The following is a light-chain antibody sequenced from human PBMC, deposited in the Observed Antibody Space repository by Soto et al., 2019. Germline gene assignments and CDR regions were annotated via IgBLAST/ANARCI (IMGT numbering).Light chain of an antibody. V-gene: IGKV1-39*01. Sequence: DIQMTQSPSSLSASVGDRVTITCRASQSISNYLNWYQQKPGKAPKLLIYASSLQSGVPSRFSGSGSGTEFTLTISGLLPEDFAAYHCQQLYTLPFTFGQGTRLEIK. J-gene: IGKJ5*01. CDR3: QQLYTLPFT. CDR1: QSISNY. CDR2: AS.